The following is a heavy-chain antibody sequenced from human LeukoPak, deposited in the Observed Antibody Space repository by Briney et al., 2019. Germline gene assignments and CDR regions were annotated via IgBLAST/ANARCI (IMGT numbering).Heavy chain of an antibody. CDR2: IRNKATTSTT. CDR3: ARVSRGYYLDY. D-gene: IGHD3-10*01. J-gene: IGHJ4*02. CDR1: GFIFSDHY. Sequence: GGSLRLSCAASGFIFSDHYMDWVRQAPGKGREWVGRIRNKATTSTTESAASVKGTFTISTGESKNSLCLQMHSLRTEDTAVYYCARVSRGYYLDYWGQGALVTVSS. V-gene: IGHV3-72*01.